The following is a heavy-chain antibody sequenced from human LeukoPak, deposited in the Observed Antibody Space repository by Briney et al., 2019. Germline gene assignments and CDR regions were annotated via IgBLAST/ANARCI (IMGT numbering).Heavy chain of an antibody. J-gene: IGHJ4*01. V-gene: IGHV1-2*02. Sequence: ASVKVSCKASGYTFTGYYVHWVRQAPGQGLEWMGWINPNSGDTNFAQKFQGRVTMTRDTSISTAYMELSRLRSDDTAVYYCARGDNYDILTGYQTPSHLSDYWGHRTLDTVFS. CDR1: GYTFTGYY. CDR3: ARGDNYDILTGYQTPSHLSDY. D-gene: IGHD3-9*01. CDR2: INPNSGDT.